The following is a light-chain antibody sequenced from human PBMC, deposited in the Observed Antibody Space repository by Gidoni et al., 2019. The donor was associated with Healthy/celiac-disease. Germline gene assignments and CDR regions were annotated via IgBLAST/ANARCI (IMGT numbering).Light chain of an antibody. CDR2: DAS. J-gene: IGKJ5*01. V-gene: IGKV3-11*01. Sequence: IVLTQSPATLSLSPGERATLSCRASQRVSSYLAGYQQKPGQAPRLLIYDASNRATGIPARFSGSGSGTDFTLTISSLEPEDFAVYYCQQRSNWPPITFGQGTRLEIK. CDR3: QQRSNWPPIT. CDR1: QRVSSY.